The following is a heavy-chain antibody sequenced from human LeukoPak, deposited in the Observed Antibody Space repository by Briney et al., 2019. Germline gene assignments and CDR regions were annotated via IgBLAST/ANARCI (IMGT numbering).Heavy chain of an antibody. D-gene: IGHD3-9*01. J-gene: IGHJ4*02. CDR2: IANSGGTI. CDR3: ARRGLRYFDGIGY. Sequence: GGSLRLSCVASGFTLSSYQMHWVRQAPGKGLEWVSYIANSGGTIYYADSVKGRFTISRDNAKNSLYLQMNSLRAEDTAVYYCARRGLRYFDGIGYWGQGTLVTVSS. CDR1: GFTLSSYQ. V-gene: IGHV3-48*03.